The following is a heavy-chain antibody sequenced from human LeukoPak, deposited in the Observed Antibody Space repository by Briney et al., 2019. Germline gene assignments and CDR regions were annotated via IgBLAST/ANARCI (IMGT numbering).Heavy chain of an antibody. V-gene: IGHV3-7*01. CDR2: IRQDGSEK. CDR1: GFSFSSYW. D-gene: IGHD6-13*01. CDR3: ARPYSSGWYIQYYFDY. J-gene: IGHJ4*02. Sequence: PGGSLRLSCAASGFSFSSYWMSWVRQAPGKGLEWVANIRQDGSEKYYVDSVKGRFTISRDNAKNSLYLQMNSLRAEDTAVYYCARPYSSGWYIQYYFDYWGQGTLVTVSS.